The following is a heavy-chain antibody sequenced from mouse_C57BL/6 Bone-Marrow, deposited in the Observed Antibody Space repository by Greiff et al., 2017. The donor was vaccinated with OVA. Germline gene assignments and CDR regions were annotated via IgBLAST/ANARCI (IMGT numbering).Heavy chain of an antibody. J-gene: IGHJ3*01. CDR2: IYPSDSET. D-gene: IGHD2-2*01. CDR1: GYTFTSYW. V-gene: IGHV1-61*01. CDR3: ARWGGYDWFAY. Sequence: QVQLQQPGAELVRPGSSVKLSYKASGYTFTSYWMDWVKQRPGQGLEWIGNIYPSDSETHYNQKFKDKATLTVDKSSSTAYMQLSSLTSEDSAVYYCARWGGYDWFAYWGQGTLVTVSA.